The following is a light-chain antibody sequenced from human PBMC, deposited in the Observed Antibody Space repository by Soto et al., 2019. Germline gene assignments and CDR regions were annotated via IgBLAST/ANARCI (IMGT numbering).Light chain of an antibody. CDR3: CSYAGSNNFV. V-gene: IGLV2-8*01. CDR1: SSDVGGYNY. Sequence: QSALTQPPSASGSPGQSVTISCTGTSSDVGGYNYVSWYQQHPGKAPKLMIYEVSKRPSGVPDRFSGSKSGNTASLTVSGLQYEAEADYYCCSYAGSNNFVFGGGTKVTVL. J-gene: IGLJ2*01. CDR2: EVS.